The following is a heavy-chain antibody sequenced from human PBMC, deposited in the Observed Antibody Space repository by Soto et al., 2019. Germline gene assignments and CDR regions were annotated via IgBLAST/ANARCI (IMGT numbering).Heavy chain of an antibody. CDR3: ARDRIAAAGTNDY. CDR2: IIPILGIA. V-gene: IGHV1-69*08. J-gene: IGHJ4*02. Sequence: QVQLVQSGAEVKKPGSSVKVSCKASGGTFSSYTISWVRQAPGQGLEWMGRIIPILGIANYAQKFQGRVTITGDKSTSTAYMELSSLRSEDTAVYYCARDRIAAAGTNDYWGQGTLVTVSS. D-gene: IGHD6-13*01. CDR1: GGTFSSYT.